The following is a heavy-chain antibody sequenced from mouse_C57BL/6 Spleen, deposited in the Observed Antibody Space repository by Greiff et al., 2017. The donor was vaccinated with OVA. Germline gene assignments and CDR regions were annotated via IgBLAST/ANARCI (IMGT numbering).Heavy chain of an antibody. V-gene: IGHV1-80*01. D-gene: IGHD4-1*02. CDR3: ARRAAPNWPWFAY. Sequence: QVHVKQSGAELVKPGASVKISCKASGYAFSSYWMNWVKQRPGKGLEWIGQIYPGDGDTNYNGKFKGKATLTADKSSSTAYMQLSSLTSEDSAVYFCARRAAPNWPWFAYWGQGTLVTVSA. CDR1: GYAFSSYW. CDR2: IYPGDGDT. J-gene: IGHJ3*01.